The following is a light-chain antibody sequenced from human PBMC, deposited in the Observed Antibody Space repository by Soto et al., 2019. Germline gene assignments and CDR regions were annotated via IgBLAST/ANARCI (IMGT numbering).Light chain of an antibody. CDR2: GAS. Sequence: EKVMTQSPAALSVSPGERATLSCRASQSVNSNLAWYQRKPGQAPRLLLYGASTRATGIPARFSGSASGTEFTLTISSLQSEDFAVYYCQQYNDWPLTFGGGTKVDIK. CDR1: QSVNSN. J-gene: IGKJ4*01. CDR3: QQYNDWPLT. V-gene: IGKV3-15*01.